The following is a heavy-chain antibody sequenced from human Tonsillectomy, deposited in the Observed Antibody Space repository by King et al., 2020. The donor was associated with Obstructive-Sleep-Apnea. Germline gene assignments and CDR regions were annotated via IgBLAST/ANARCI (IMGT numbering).Heavy chain of an antibody. CDR3: ARDRPEYCGYDEIWFDP. J-gene: IGHJ5*02. Sequence: QLQESGSGLVKPSQTLSLTCAVSGGSISSGGYSWSWIRQPPGKGLEWIGYIYHSGTTYYNPSLKSRVTISVDRSKNQFSLKLTSVTAADTAVYYCARDRPEYCGYDEIWFDPWGQGILVTVSS. V-gene: IGHV4-30-2*01. CDR2: IYHSGTT. CDR1: GGSISSGGYS. D-gene: IGHD5-12*01.